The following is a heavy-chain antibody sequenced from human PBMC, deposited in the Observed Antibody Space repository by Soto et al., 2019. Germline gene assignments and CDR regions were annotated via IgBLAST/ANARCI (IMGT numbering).Heavy chain of an antibody. CDR2: IFHGGAT. Sequence: QAQLQESGPGLVKPSGTLSLTCAVSGDSINSSHWRSWVRQPPGKGLEWIGEIFHGGATICNPSLKTRVTISVDKSKNQFSLSLSSVTAADTAVYFCARRGDVYKTYYFDSWGQGTLVTVSS. CDR1: GDSINSSHW. J-gene: IGHJ4*02. CDR3: ARRGDVYKTYYFDS. D-gene: IGHD1-1*01. V-gene: IGHV4-4*02.